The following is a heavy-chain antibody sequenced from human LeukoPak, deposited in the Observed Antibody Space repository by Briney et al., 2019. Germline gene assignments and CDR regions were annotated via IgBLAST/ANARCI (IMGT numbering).Heavy chain of an antibody. J-gene: IGHJ4*02. V-gene: IGHV3-33*01. Sequence: GGSLRLSYATSGFSFSFYGMQWVRQAPGKGLEWVAVIWNDGSQKYYGDSVKGRFTISKDNSRKTVNLQMDSLRAEDTAIYYCTRWGAGGLTLDYWGQGVLVTVSS. CDR3: TRWGAGGLTLDY. CDR2: IWNDGSQK. CDR1: GFSFSFYG. D-gene: IGHD3-16*01.